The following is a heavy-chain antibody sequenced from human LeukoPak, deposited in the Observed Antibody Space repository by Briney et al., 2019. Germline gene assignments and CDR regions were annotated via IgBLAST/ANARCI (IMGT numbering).Heavy chain of an antibody. CDR1: GYIFTNYV. J-gene: IGHJ6*03. D-gene: IGHD5-24*01. CDR2: LSVYNVNA. CDR3: QRLQFGGSTSRYYYYYTDF. Sequence: ASLKVSCKASGYIFTNYVITWVRPAPGQGLDWMGWLSVYNVNADFLKKFQGRVTITTDTSTTTAKIELRSLRSDDMPVTQRQRLQFGGSTSRYYYYYTDFWGKGTTVTVSS. V-gene: IGHV1-18*03.